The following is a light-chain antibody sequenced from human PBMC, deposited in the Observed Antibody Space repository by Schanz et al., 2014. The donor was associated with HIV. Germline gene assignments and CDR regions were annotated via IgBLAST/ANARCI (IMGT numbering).Light chain of an antibody. J-gene: IGLJ3*02. CDR3: AAWDDSLNGWV. Sequence: QSVLTQPPSTSGTPGQRVTMSCSGSNSNFRSNAVNWYQHLPGTAPKVVIYTNSHRPSGVPDRFSGSGSGTSASLAISGLQSEDEADYYCAAWDDSLNGWVFGGGTKLTVL. CDR1: NSNFRSNA. CDR2: TNS. V-gene: IGLV1-44*01.